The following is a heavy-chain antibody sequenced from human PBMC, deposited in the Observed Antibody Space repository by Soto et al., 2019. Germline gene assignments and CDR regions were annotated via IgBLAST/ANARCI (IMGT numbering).Heavy chain of an antibody. CDR1: GFTFSNYD. CDR2: IGAASDT. Sequence: GGSLILSCAASGFTFSNYDMHGVRQAPGEGLEWVSGIGAASDTYYPVSVQGRFTVSRDNAKKSLYLQMNSLRAGDTAVYYCARGVLGPGDYYYGMDVWGQGTTVTVSS. CDR3: ARGVLGPGDYYYGMDV. D-gene: IGHD7-27*01. V-gene: IGHV3-13*01. J-gene: IGHJ6*02.